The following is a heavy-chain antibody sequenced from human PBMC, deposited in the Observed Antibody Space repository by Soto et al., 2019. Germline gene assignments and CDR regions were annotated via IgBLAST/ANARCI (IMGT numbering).Heavy chain of an antibody. CDR3: ARDFDYFDS. CDR1: GNSFRSGSYY. Sequence: SETLSLTCSVSGNSFRSGSYYWSWIRQPPGKGLEWIGYVYHTGRTSYNPSLKSRVSISMDTSRNQFSLDLDSVTAADTAVYVCARDFDYFDSWGRGVLVTVSS. V-gene: IGHV4-61*01. CDR2: VYHTGRT. J-gene: IGHJ4*02. D-gene: IGHD3-3*01.